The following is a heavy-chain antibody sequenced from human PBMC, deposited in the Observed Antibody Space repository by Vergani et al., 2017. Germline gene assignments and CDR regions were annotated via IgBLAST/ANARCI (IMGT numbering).Heavy chain of an antibody. CDR1: GGSISSYY. J-gene: IGHJ6*03. D-gene: IGHD2-2*01. CDR3: ARVVVVPAAIHYYYYYYMDV. CDR2: IYYSGST. Sequence: QVQLQESGPGLVKPSETLSLTCPVSGGSISSYYWSWIRQPPGKGLEWIGYIYYSGSTNYNPSLKSRVTISVDTSKNQFSLKLSSVTAADTAVYYCARVVVVPAAIHYYYYYYMDVWGKGTTVTVSS. V-gene: IGHV4-59*01.